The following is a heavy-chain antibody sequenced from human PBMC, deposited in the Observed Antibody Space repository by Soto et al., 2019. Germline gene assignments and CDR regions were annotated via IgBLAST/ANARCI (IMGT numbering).Heavy chain of an antibody. CDR1: GGSISSYY. V-gene: IGHV4-59*01. CDR3: PRDPGRLIAAARRFLYGMDV. CDR2: IYYSGST. J-gene: IGHJ6*02. Sequence: PSETLSLTCTVSGGSISSYYWSWIRQPPGKGLEWIGYIYYSGSTNYNPSLKSRVTISVDTSKNQFSLKLSSVTAADTAVYYCPRDPGRLIAAARRFLYGMDVWGQGTTATVSS. D-gene: IGHD6-13*01.